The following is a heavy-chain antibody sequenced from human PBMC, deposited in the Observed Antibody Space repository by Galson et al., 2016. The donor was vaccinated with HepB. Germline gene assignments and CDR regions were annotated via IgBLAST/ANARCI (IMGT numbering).Heavy chain of an antibody. CDR3: AILFWASPYFDY. Sequence: SVKVSCKASGYTFTGYYIHWVRQAPGQGLEWMGWVNPTSGGARYAQNFQGRVTMTGDTSISTAYMELGGLRSDDTAVYYCAILFWASPYFDYWGQGTLVTVSS. V-gene: IGHV1-2*02. D-gene: IGHD3-9*01. CDR1: GYTFTGYY. J-gene: IGHJ4*02. CDR2: VNPTSGGA.